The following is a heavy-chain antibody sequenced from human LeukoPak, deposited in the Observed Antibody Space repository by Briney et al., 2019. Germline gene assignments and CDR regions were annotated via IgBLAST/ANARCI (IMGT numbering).Heavy chain of an antibody. D-gene: IGHD3-10*01. V-gene: IGHV4-34*01. CDR1: GGSFSGYY. CDR2: INHSGST. CDR3: ASSITMARDY. J-gene: IGHJ4*02. Sequence: SETLSLTCAVYGGSFSGYYWSWIRQPPGKGLEWIGEINHSGSTNYNPSLKSRVTISVDTSKNQFSLKLSSVTAADTAVYYCASSITMARDYWGQGTLVTVSS.